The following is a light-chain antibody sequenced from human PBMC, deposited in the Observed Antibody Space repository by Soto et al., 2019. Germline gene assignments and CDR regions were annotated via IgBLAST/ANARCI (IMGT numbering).Light chain of an antibody. CDR1: SSDVGGYNH. CDR2: DVS. V-gene: IGLV2-14*01. Sequence: QSVLTQPASVSGSPGQSITISCTGTSSDVGGYNHVSWYQQHPGKVPKLMIRDVSNRPSGVSNRFSGSKSGNTASLTISGHQTEDEADYYCSSYTSSSTVVFGGGTKLTVL. CDR3: SSYTSSSTVV. J-gene: IGLJ2*01.